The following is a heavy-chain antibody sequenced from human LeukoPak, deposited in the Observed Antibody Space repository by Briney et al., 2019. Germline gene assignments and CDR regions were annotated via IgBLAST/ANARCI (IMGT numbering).Heavy chain of an antibody. J-gene: IGHJ3*02. CDR1: GYSFTSYW. D-gene: IGHD2-15*01. V-gene: IGHV5-51*01. CDR2: IYPGDSDT. CDR3: ASMLQVVAATLDAFDI. Sequence: GESLKISCKGPGYSFTSYWIGWVRQMPGKGLEWMGIIYPGDSDTRYSPSFQGQVTTSADKSISTAYLQWSSLKASDTAMYYCASMLQVVAATLDAFDIWGQGTMVTVSS.